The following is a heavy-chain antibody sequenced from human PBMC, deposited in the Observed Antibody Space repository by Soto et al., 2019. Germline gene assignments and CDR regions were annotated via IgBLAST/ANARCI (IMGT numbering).Heavy chain of an antibody. J-gene: IGHJ6*02. Sequence: LGESLKISCKGSGYKFTSYYIAWVRQMPGKGLDWMGIIYPGDSDTRYSPSFQGQVTISADKSISTAYLQWSSLKASDTAIYYCARLIAAGDFYAMDVWGPGTTVTVSS. V-gene: IGHV5-51*01. CDR3: ARLIAAGDFYAMDV. CDR2: IYPGDSDT. D-gene: IGHD6-13*01. CDR1: GYKFTSYY.